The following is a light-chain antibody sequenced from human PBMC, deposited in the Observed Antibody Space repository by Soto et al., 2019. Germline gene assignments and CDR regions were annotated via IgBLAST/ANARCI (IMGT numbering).Light chain of an antibody. V-gene: IGKV3-15*01. CDR2: GAS. CDR1: QSVGSN. CDR3: QQYNKWPLT. Sequence: EIVMTQSPATLSVSPGERATLSCRASQSVGSNLAWYQQKPGQAPRLLIYGASTRATGIPARFSGSGSGTEFTLTISSLQSEDFAVYYCQQYNKWPLTFGQGTKVEIK. J-gene: IGKJ1*01.